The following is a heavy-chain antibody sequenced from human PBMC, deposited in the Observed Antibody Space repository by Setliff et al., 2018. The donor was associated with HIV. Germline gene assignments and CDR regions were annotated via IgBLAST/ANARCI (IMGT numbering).Heavy chain of an antibody. D-gene: IGHD6-13*01. CDR2: IKEDGSEK. CDR1: GFLFHTYW. J-gene: IGHJ3*02. Sequence: PGGSLRLSCAASGFLFHTYWMSWVRQAPGKGLEWVANIKEDGSEKYYVDSVKGRFTISRDNAKNSLYLQMNSLRAEDTAVYYCARATAAWDDAFDIWGQGTMVTVSS. CDR3: ARATAAWDDAFDI. V-gene: IGHV3-7*02.